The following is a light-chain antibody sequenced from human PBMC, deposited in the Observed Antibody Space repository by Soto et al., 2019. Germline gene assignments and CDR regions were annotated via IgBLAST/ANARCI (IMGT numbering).Light chain of an antibody. CDR1: ISDVGTYDY. Sequence: QSVLTQPASVSGSPGQSTAISCTGTISDVGTYDYVSWYQQHPNRAPKLMIYEVRNRPSGVSNRFSGSKSVNTATLTISGLQAEDEADYYCSSHTITNTRVFGTGTKVTVL. V-gene: IGLV2-14*03. CDR3: SSHTITNTRV. J-gene: IGLJ1*01. CDR2: EVR.